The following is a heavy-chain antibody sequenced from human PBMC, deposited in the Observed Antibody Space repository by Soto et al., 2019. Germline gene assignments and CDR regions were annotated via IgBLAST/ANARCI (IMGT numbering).Heavy chain of an antibody. CDR1: GGPFSSHT. CDR3: ARPDFGDYWYFDL. Sequence: QDQLVQSGAEVKKPGSSVKVSCKAFGGPFSSHTFSWVRQAPGQGLEWMGRIIPGLGTTTYAQKFQGRVTITADESVTTVYMELNSLRTEDTAVYYCARPDFGDYWYFDLWGRGTLVTVSS. J-gene: IGHJ2*01. V-gene: IGHV1-69*08. CDR2: IIPGLGTT. D-gene: IGHD4-17*01.